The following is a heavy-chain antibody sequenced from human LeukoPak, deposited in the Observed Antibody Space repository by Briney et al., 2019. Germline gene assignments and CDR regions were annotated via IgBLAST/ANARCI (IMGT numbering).Heavy chain of an antibody. J-gene: IGHJ3*02. Sequence: SQTLSLTCTVSGGSISSGSYYWSWIRQPGRKGLEWIGRIHTSGSTNYNPSLKSRVTISVDTSKNQFSLKLSSVTAADTAVYYCAMRTYYYDSSGYYDGAFDIWGQGTMVTVSS. D-gene: IGHD3-22*01. CDR2: IHTSGST. CDR1: GGSISSGSYY. CDR3: AMRTYYYDSSGYYDGAFDI. V-gene: IGHV4-61*02.